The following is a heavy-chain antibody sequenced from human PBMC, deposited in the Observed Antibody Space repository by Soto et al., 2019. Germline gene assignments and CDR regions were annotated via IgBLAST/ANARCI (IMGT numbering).Heavy chain of an antibody. Sequence: EVQLVESGGGLVQPGGSLRLSCAASGLTFSSYWMSWVHQAPGKGLEWVANIKQDGSEKYYVDSVKGRFTISRDNAKNSLYLQMNSLRAEDTAVYYCAGGYGYDYVLGYWGQGTLVTVSS. V-gene: IGHV3-7*03. CDR1: GLTFSSYW. CDR2: IKQDGSEK. J-gene: IGHJ4*02. CDR3: AGGYGYDYVLGY. D-gene: IGHD5-12*01.